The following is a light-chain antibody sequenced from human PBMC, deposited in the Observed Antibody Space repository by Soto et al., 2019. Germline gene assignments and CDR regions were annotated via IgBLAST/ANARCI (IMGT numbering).Light chain of an antibody. J-gene: IGKJ2*01. Sequence: DIQMTQSPSTLSAFVGDRVTITCRASRSITTWLAWYQQKPGKAPNLLISKASNLESGVPSRLSGTGSGTEFTLTISSLQPDDFATYYCQHYNNFPYTFGQGTKLEIK. CDR3: QHYNNFPYT. CDR1: RSITTW. CDR2: KAS. V-gene: IGKV1-5*03.